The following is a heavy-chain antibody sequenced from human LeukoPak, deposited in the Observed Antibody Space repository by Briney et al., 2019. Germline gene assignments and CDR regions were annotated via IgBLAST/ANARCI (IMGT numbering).Heavy chain of an antibody. CDR1: GFTFGNYG. CDR2: IKHDGSEK. V-gene: IGHV3-7*03. D-gene: IGHD7-27*01. CDR3: ARVSRWGLNHNPHY. Sequence: GGSLRLSCAAAGFTFGNYGMSWVRQAPGKGTEWVANIKHDGSEKYYVDSVKGRFTISRDNAMNSLYMQTNSLRAEDTAVYYCARVSRWGLNHNPHYWGQGTLVTVSS. J-gene: IGHJ4*02.